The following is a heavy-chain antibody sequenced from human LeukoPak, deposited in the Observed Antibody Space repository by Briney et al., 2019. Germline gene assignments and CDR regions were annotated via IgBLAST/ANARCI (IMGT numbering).Heavy chain of an antibody. CDR1: GFTVSSNY. Sequence: GGSLRLSCAASGFTVSSNYMTWVRRAPGKGLEWVSVLYSGGTTYYADSVKGRFTISRDNSKNTLYLQMNSLRAEDTAVYYCATLTGTTFGWYYFDYWGQGTLVTVSS. D-gene: IGHD1-7*01. V-gene: IGHV3-66*01. CDR2: LYSGGTT. CDR3: ATLTGTTFGWYYFDY. J-gene: IGHJ4*02.